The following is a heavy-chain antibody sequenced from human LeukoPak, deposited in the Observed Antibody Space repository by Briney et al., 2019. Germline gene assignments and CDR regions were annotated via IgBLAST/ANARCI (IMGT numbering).Heavy chain of an antibody. CDR2: ISSSSSYI. CDR3: ARCSSGWLIFDY. V-gene: IGHV3-21*01. D-gene: IGHD6-19*01. CDR1: GFTFSSYS. Sequence: GGSLRLSCAASGFTFSSYSMNWVRQAPGKGLEWVSSISSSSSYIYYADSVKGRFTNSRDNAKNSLYLQMNSLRAEDTAVYYCARCSSGWLIFDYWGQGTLVTVSS. J-gene: IGHJ4*02.